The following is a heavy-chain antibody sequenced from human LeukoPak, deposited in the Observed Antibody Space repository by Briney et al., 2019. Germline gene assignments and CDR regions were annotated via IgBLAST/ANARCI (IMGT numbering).Heavy chain of an antibody. J-gene: IGHJ3*02. V-gene: IGHV4-59*01. Sequence: SETLSVTCAVYGGSFSGYYWSWIRQPPGNGLEWIGYIYYSGSTNYNPSLKSRVTISVDTSKNQFSLKLSSVTAADTAVYYCARGVTAAMLAFDIWGQGTMVTVSS. CDR2: IYYSGST. CDR1: GGSFSGYY. D-gene: IGHD2-2*01. CDR3: ARGVTAAMLAFDI.